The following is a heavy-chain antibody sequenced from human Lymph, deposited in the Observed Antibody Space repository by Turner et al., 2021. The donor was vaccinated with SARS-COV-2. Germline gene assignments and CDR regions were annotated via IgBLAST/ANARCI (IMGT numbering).Heavy chain of an antibody. CDR3: ATVLCSGGSCYYYGMDV. V-gene: IGHV1-24*01. Sequence: QVQLVQSGAEVKKPGASMKVSCTVSGDTLTELSMHWVRQAPGKGLEWVGGFDPEDGETIYAQKFQGRVTMTEDTSTDTAYMELSSLRSEDTAVYYCATVLCSGGSCYYYGMDVWGQGTTVTVSS. CDR2: FDPEDGET. J-gene: IGHJ6*02. CDR1: GDTLTELS. D-gene: IGHD2-15*01.